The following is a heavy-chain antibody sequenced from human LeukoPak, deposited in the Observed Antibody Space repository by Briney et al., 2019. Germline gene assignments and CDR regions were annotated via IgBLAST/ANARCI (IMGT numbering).Heavy chain of an antibody. CDR1: GFTFSSYA. Sequence: GGSLRLSCAASGFTFSSYAMTWVRQAPGKGLDWVSAISGSADYTYYADSVKGRFTISRDNSKNTVYLQMKSLRAEDTAVYYCARDSETETGWYYYGMDVWGQGTTVTVSS. V-gene: IGHV3-23*01. D-gene: IGHD1-1*01. CDR3: ARDSETETGWYYYGMDV. J-gene: IGHJ6*02. CDR2: ISGSADYT.